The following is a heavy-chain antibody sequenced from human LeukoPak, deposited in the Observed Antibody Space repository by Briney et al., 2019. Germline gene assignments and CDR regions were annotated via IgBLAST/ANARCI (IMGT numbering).Heavy chain of an antibody. CDR3: AREGRSLLRFLRTHTNWFDP. J-gene: IGHJ5*02. Sequence: SETLSLTCTVSGGSINSYYWSWIRQSPGKGLEWIGYIYYSGSTNYNPSLKSRVTISVDTSKNQFSLKLSSVTAADTAVYYCAREGRSLLRFLRTHTNWFDPWGQGTLVTVSS. CDR2: IYYSGST. D-gene: IGHD3-3*01. V-gene: IGHV4-59*12. CDR1: GGSINSYY.